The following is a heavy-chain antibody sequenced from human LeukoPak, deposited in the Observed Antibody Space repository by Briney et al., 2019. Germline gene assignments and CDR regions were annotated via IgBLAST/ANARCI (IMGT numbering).Heavy chain of an antibody. Sequence: PGGSLRLSCAASGFTLSSNGMHWVRQAPGKGLEWVGIIWYDGSNKYYADSVKGRFTISRDNSKNTLYLQMNSLRVEDTAVYYCARPYYGNYYYYGMDVWGQGTTVTVSS. V-gene: IGHV3-33*01. J-gene: IGHJ6*02. D-gene: IGHD4-17*01. CDR2: IWYDGSNK. CDR1: GFTLSSNG. CDR3: ARPYYGNYYYYGMDV.